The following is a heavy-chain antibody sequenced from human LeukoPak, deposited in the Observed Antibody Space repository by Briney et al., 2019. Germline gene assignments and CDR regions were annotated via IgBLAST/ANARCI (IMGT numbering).Heavy chain of an antibody. Sequence: ASVSVSFRASGYTFTVYYMHWVRQAPGQGGEWMGWINPNSGGTNYAQKFQGRVTMTSDTSISTAYMELSRLRSDDTAVYYCARDYYYDSSGYLDYWGQGTLVTVSS. V-gene: IGHV1-2*02. CDR2: INPNSGGT. D-gene: IGHD3-22*01. CDR3: ARDYYYDSSGYLDY. J-gene: IGHJ4*02. CDR1: GYTFTVYY.